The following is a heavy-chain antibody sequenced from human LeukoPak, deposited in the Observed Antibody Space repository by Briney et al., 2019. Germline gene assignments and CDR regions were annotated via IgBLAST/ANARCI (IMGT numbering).Heavy chain of an antibody. CDR1: GYTFTGYY. D-gene: IGHD3-22*01. V-gene: IGHV1-2*04. CDR2: INPNSGGT. Sequence: ASVKVSCKASGYTFTGYYMHWVRQAPGQGLEWMGWINPNSGGTNYAQKFQGWVTMTRDTSISTAYMELSRLRSDDTAVYYCARAGFYYYDSSGSYPNWGQGTLVTVSS. CDR3: ARAGFYYYDSSGSYPN. J-gene: IGHJ4*02.